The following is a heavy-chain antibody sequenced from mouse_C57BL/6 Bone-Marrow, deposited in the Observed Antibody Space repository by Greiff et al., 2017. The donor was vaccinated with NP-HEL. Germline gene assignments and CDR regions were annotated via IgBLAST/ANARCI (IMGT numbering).Heavy chain of an antibody. V-gene: IGHV1-69*01. CDR2: IDPSDSYT. Sequence: QVQLKESGAELVMPGASVKLSCKASGYTFTSYWMHWVKQRPGQGLEWIGEIDPSDSYTNYNQKFKGKSTLTVDKASSTAYMQLSSLTSVDSAVYYCAIYPQLAYWGQGTLVTVSA. D-gene: IGHD2-3*01. CDR3: AIYPQLAY. J-gene: IGHJ3*01. CDR1: GYTFTSYW.